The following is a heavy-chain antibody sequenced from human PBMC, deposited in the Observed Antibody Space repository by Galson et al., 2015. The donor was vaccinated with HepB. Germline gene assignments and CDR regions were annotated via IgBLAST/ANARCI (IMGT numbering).Heavy chain of an antibody. CDR2: ISYDGSNK. J-gene: IGHJ6*02. Sequence: SLRLSCAASGFTFSSYGMHWVRQAPGKGLEWVAVISYDGSNKYYADSVKGRFTISRDNSKNTLYLQMNSLRAEDTAVYYCARDGPGYCSSTSCRYYYYGMDVWGQGTTVTVSS. V-gene: IGHV3-30*03. D-gene: IGHD2-2*01. CDR3: ARDGPGYCSSTSCRYYYYGMDV. CDR1: GFTFSSYG.